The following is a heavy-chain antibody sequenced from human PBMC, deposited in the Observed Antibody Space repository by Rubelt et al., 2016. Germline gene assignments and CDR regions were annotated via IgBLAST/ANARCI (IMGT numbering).Heavy chain of an antibody. CDR3: AKDWSPDCGGDCYPLDY. V-gene: IGHV3-7*01. CDR1: GFYFSSCW. D-gene: IGHD2-21*02. CDR2: IRQDGSEK. J-gene: IGHJ4*02. Sequence: GGSLRLSCAASGFYFSSCWVNWLRQAPGKGLEWVANIRQDGSEKFYVDSVKGRFTISRDNAKNSLYLQMNSLRVEDTAVYYCAKDWSPDCGGDCYPLDYWGQGTLVTVSS.